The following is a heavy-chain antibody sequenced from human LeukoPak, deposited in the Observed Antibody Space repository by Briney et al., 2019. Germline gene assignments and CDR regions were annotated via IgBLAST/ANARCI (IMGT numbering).Heavy chain of an antibody. CDR2: IFPLSGTP. Sequence: SEKISCTAFGGTSSSSIICWVRHHPVQGLEWLGEIFPLSGTPKTTHKCPSRVTTSADEYTSTAYMELSSLRSEDTAVYYCARDNNSQQLVDYYYYGMDVWGKGTTVTVSS. CDR3: ARDNNSQQLVDYYYYGMDV. J-gene: IGHJ6*04. CDR1: GGTSSSSI. D-gene: IGHD6-13*01. V-gene: IGHV1-69*13.